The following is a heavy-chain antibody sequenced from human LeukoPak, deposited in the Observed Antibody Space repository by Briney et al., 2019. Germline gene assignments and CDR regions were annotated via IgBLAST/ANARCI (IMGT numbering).Heavy chain of an antibody. V-gene: IGHV3-21*01. D-gene: IGHD6-19*01. CDR3: ATSQTTSGRYGNAFDI. CDR1: GFTFSSYS. CDR2: ISSSSSYI. J-gene: IGHJ3*02. Sequence: GGSLRLSCAASGFTFSSYSMNWVRQAPGKGLEWVSSISSSSSYIYYADSVKGRFTISRDNAKNSLYLQMNSLRVEDTAVYYCATSQTTSGRYGNAFDIWGQGTMVTVSS.